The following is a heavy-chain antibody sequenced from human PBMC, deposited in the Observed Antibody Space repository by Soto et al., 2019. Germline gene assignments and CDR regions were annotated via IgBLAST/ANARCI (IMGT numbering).Heavy chain of an antibody. CDR2: IWYDGSNK. J-gene: IGHJ5*02. V-gene: IGHV3-33*01. Sequence: GGSLRLSCAASGFTFSSYGMHWVRQAPGKGLEWVAVIWYDGSNKYYADSVKGRFTISRDNSKNTLYLQMNSLRAEDTAVYYCARDAWTLRVVGATKWFDPWGQGTLVTVSS. D-gene: IGHD1-26*01. CDR1: GFTFSSYG. CDR3: ARDAWTLRVVGATKWFDP.